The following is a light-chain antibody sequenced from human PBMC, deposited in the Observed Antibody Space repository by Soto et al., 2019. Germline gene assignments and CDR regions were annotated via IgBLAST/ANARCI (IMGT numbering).Light chain of an antibody. CDR2: DAS. CDR3: DRRTKWPRT. V-gene: IGKV3-11*01. CDR1: QTVGTF. J-gene: IGKJ2*01. Sequence: EIVLTQSPATLSLSPGERATLSCRASQTVGTFLAWYQQKPGQAPRLVIYDASKRATGIPARFSGTGSGTDFALTISSIEPEDSAVYYCDRRTKWPRTFGQGTKLDIK.